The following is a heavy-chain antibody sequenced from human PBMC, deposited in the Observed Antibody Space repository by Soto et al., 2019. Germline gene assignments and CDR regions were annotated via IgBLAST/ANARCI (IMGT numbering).Heavy chain of an antibody. V-gene: IGHV1-8*01. J-gene: IGHJ6*02. Sequence: ASVKISCTASGYTFTSYDINWVRQATGQGLEWMGWMNPNSGNTGYAQKFQGRVTMTRNTSISTAYMELSSLRSEDTAVYYCARAYGSGSHYYYGMDVWGQGTTVTVSS. D-gene: IGHD3-10*01. CDR3: ARAYGSGSHYYYGMDV. CDR2: MNPNSGNT. CDR1: GYTFTSYD.